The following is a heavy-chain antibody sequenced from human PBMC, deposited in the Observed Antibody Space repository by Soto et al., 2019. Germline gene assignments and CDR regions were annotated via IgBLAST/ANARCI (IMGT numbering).Heavy chain of an antibody. J-gene: IGHJ6*02. V-gene: IGHV3-21*01. D-gene: IGHD6-6*01. CDR2: ISSSSFSI. Sequence: EVQLVESEGGLVKPGGSLRLSCAASGFTFSSYSMNWVRQAPGKGLEWVSSISSSSFSINYADSVKGRFSISRDNAQNSLHLQMNNLRAEDTAVYYCARNESSNIYGMDVWGQGTTVTVSS. CDR1: GFTFSSYS. CDR3: ARNESSNIYGMDV.